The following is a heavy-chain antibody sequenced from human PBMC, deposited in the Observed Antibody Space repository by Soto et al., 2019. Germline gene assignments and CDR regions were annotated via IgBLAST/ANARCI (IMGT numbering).Heavy chain of an antibody. V-gene: IGHV3-23*01. D-gene: IGHD3-9*01. J-gene: IGHJ3*02. CDR1: GFTFSSYA. CDR2: ISGSGGST. Sequence: PGGSLILSCAASGFTFSSYAMSWVRQAPGKGLEWVSAISGSGGSTYYADSVKGRFTISRDNSKNTLYLQMNSLRAEDTAVYYCAKDIVRPHYDILTGWPFDIWGQGTMVTVSS. CDR3: AKDIVRPHYDILTGWPFDI.